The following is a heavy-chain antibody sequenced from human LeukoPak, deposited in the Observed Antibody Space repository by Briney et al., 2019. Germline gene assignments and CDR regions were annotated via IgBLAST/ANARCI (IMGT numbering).Heavy chain of an antibody. CDR3: ARDLYDSSGYYGANWFDP. CDR2: IDWVDDK. Sequence: SGPTLVNPTQTLTLTCTFSGFSLSTRGMCVSWIRQPPGQALEWLARIDWVDDKYYSTSLKTRLTISKDTSKNQVVLTMTNMDPVDTATYYCARDLYDSSGYYGANWFDPWGQGTLVTVSS. V-gene: IGHV2-70*11. D-gene: IGHD3-22*01. CDR1: GFSLSTRGMC. J-gene: IGHJ5*02.